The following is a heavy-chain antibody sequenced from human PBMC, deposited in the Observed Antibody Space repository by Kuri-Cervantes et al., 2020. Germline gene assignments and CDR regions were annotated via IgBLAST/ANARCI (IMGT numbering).Heavy chain of an antibody. Sequence: ASVKVSCKVSGYTLTELSMHWVRQAPGKGLEWMGGFDPEDGETIYAQKFQGRVTITADESTSTAYMELSSLRSEDTAVYYCARGSPGRWLQLEFDYWGQGTLVTVSS. V-gene: IGHV1-24*01. CDR3: ARGSPGRWLQLEFDY. D-gene: IGHD5-24*01. CDR1: GYTLTELS. J-gene: IGHJ4*02. CDR2: FDPEDGET.